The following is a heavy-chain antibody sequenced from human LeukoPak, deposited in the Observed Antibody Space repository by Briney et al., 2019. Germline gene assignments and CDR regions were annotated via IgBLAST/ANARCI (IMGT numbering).Heavy chain of an antibody. J-gene: IGHJ4*02. V-gene: IGHV1-2*06. CDR3: ARPRGGNYYDSSGYFGH. CDR2: INPNSGGT. Sequence: EASVKVSCKASGYTFTGYYMHWVRQAPGQGLEWMGRINPNSGGTNYAQKFQGRVTMTRDTSISTAYMELSRLRSDDTAVYYCARPRGGNYYDSSGYFGHWSQGTLVTVSS. D-gene: IGHD3-22*01. CDR1: GYTFTGYY.